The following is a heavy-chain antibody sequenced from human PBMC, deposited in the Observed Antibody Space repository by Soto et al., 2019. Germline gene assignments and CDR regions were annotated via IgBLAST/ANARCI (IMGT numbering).Heavy chain of an antibody. J-gene: IGHJ6*02. CDR1: GFTVSSNY. CDR3: ARDPSGSPVGYYYGMDV. V-gene: IGHV3-53*01. CDR2: IYSGGST. Sequence: GGSLRLSCAASGFTVSSNYMSWVRQAPGKGLEWVSVIYSGGSTYYADSVKGRFTISRDNSKNTLYLQMNSLRAEDTAVYYCARDPSGSPVGYYYGMDVWGQGTTVTVS. D-gene: IGHD1-26*01.